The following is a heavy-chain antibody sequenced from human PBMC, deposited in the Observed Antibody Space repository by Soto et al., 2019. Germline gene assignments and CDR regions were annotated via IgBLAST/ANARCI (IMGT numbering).Heavy chain of an antibody. V-gene: IGHV5-51*01. Sequence: PGESLKISCNGSGYSFTIYWIGWVRQMPGKGLEWMGIIYPGDSDTRCSPSFQGQVTISADKSISTAYLQWSSLKASDTAMYYCARSRNGYSARYYYYGMDVWGQGTTVTVSS. D-gene: IGHD5-18*01. CDR1: GYSFTIYW. CDR2: IYPGDSDT. J-gene: IGHJ6*02. CDR3: ARSRNGYSARYYYYGMDV.